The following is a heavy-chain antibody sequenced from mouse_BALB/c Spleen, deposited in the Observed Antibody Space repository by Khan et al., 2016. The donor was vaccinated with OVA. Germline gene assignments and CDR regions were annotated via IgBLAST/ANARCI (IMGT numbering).Heavy chain of an antibody. D-gene: IGHD2-14*01. CDR3: ARADYRYDGYYGMEY. CDR2: IWGGGGT. Sequence: VQLQESGPGLVAPSQSLSITCTVSGFSLSRYNIHWVRQPPGKGLEWLGMIWGGGGTDYNSTLKSRLSISKDNSKSQVFLKMNSLQTDDTAMYYCARADYRYDGYYGMEYWGQGTSVTVSS. J-gene: IGHJ4*01. V-gene: IGHV2-6-4*01. CDR1: GFSLSRYN.